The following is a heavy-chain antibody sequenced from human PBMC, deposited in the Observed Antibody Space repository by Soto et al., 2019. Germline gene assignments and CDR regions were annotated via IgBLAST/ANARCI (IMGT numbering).Heavy chain of an antibody. D-gene: IGHD3-10*01. V-gene: IGHV1-18*01. CDR2: ISASDGST. J-gene: IGHJ4*02. CDR1: GYAFSFG. CDR3: ATYYFGSGSYYRFDN. Sequence: QLVQSGGEVKKPGASVRVSCKASGYAFSFGFSWLGPAPGQGLGWRGWISASDGSTNSAPRFRGRITLTTDTSTNTAYMDLLSLTSDDTAVYFCATYYFGSGSYYRFDNWGQGTLVTVSS.